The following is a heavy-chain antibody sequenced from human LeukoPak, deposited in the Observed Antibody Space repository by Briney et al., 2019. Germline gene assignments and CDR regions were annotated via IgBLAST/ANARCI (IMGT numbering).Heavy chain of an antibody. J-gene: IGHJ5*02. CDR2: ISSSSSYI. D-gene: IGHD3-16*01. V-gene: IGHV3-21*01. CDR3: ARGGVNWFDP. Sequence: GGSLRLSCAASGFTFSSYSMNWVRQAPGKGLEWVSSISSSSSYIYYADSVEGRFTISRDNAKNSLYLQMNSLRAEDTAVYYCARGGVNWFDPWGQGTLVTVSS. CDR1: GFTFSSYS.